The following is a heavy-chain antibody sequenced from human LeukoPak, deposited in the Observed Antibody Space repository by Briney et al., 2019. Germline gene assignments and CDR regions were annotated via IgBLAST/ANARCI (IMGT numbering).Heavy chain of an antibody. CDR2: TYSGGTT. CDR3: ASRFKYGDYFDY. J-gene: IGHJ4*02. CDR1: GFSVSNTY. D-gene: IGHD4-17*01. Sequence: PGGSLRLSCAASGFSVSNTYMGWVRQAPEKGLEWVSVTYSGGTTFYAGSVRGRVTISRDSSKNTLYLQVNSLRAEDTAIYYCASRFKYGDYFDYWGQGTLITVSS. V-gene: IGHV3-66*01.